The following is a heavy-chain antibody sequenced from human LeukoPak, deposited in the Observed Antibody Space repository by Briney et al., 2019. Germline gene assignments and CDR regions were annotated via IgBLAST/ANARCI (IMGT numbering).Heavy chain of an antibody. V-gene: IGHV3-15*01. CDR2: IKSKTDGGTT. CDR3: AKAPNYYDSSGNDY. Sequence: GGSLRLSCAASGFTFSNAWMSWVRQAPGKGLEWVGRIKSKTDGGTTDYAAPVKGRFTISRDDSKNTLYLQMNSLRAEDTAVYYRAKAPNYYDSSGNDYWGQGTLVTVSS. D-gene: IGHD3-22*01. J-gene: IGHJ4*02. CDR1: GFTFSNAW.